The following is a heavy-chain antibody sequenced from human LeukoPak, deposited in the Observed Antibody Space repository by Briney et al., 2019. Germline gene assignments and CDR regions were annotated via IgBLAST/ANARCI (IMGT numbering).Heavy chain of an antibody. V-gene: IGHV3-21*04. Sequence: GGSLRLSCAASGITFSDYGMNWVRQAPRKGLEWVSSITTTSTYIYYGDSLKGRFTISRDNAKSSLYLQMNSLRAEDTAVYYCARDLGSSIWRRLDYYYMDVWGRGTTVTVSS. CDR3: ARDLGSSIWRRLDYYYMDV. CDR1: GITFSDYG. CDR2: ITTTSTYI. J-gene: IGHJ6*03. D-gene: IGHD6-13*01.